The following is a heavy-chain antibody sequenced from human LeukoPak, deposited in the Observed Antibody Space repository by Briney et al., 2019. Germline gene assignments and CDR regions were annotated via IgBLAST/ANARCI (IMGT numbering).Heavy chain of an antibody. CDR2: IWYDGRTK. Sequence: PGGSLRLSCEASGFIFSNYGMHWVRQAPGKGLEWLALIWYDGRTKFHADSVKGRFTISRDNSANTLYLQMSSLRVEDTAVYYCAREWGRIAVAGGPGYWGQGARVTISS. CDR3: AREWGRIAVAGGPGY. J-gene: IGHJ4*02. V-gene: IGHV3-33*01. D-gene: IGHD6-19*01. CDR1: GFIFSNYG.